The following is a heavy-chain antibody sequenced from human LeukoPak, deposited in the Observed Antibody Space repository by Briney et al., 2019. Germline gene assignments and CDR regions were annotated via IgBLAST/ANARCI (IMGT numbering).Heavy chain of an antibody. V-gene: IGHV4-34*01. J-gene: IGHJ6*04. CDR2: INHSGST. D-gene: IGHD3-10*01. Sequence: SETLSLTCAVYGGSFSGYYWSWIRQPPGKGLEWIGEINHSGSTNYNPSLKSRVTISVDTSKNQFSLKLSSVTAADTAVYYCARDRSLWFGGSYYYGMDVWGKGTTVTVSS. CDR3: ARDRSLWFGGSYYYGMDV. CDR1: GGSFSGYY.